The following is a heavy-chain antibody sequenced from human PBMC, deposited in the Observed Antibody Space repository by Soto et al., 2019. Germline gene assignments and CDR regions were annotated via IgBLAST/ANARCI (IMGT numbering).Heavy chain of an antibody. J-gene: IGHJ6*02. CDR2: INSGSTTI. Sequence: EVQLVESGGGLVQPGGSLRLSCAASAFTLSSYSMNWVRQAPGKGLEWVSYINSGSTTIYYADSVKGRFTISRDNAKNSLYLQMNSLRDEDTAVYYCARDNPRSSGWDVWGQGTTFTVSS. V-gene: IGHV3-48*02. CDR3: ARDNPRSSGWDV. CDR1: AFTLSSYS.